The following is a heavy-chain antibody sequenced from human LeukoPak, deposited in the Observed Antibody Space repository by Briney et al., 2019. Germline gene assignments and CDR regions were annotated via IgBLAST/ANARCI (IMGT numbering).Heavy chain of an antibody. J-gene: IGHJ4*02. CDR1: GFTFSSYG. CDR3: AKGTPGVLRYFDWSEGSFDY. CDR2: ISHIGRNK. V-gene: IGHV3-30*18. D-gene: IGHD3-9*01. Sequence: GGSLRLSCAAPGFTFSSYGMHWVRQAPGKGLEWVAVISHIGRNKYSADSVKVRFTISRENYKNTQYLQMNSLRAEDTAVYYCAKGTPGVLRYFDWSEGSFDYWGQGTLVTVSS.